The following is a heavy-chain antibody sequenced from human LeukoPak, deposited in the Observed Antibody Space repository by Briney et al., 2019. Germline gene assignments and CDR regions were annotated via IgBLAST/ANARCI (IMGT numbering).Heavy chain of an antibody. V-gene: IGHV3-74*01. CDR3: AKVWNQHGTGSYDL. D-gene: IGHD3-3*01. CDR1: GFTFSDTW. J-gene: IGHJ2*01. CDR2: IRSDGSDT. Sequence: GGSLRLSCAASGFTFSDTWMHWVRQAPGEGLVWVSRIRSDGSDTRYAESVKGRFTISRDNAKNTPYLQMNSLRAEDTAVYYCAKVWNQHGTGSYDLWGRGTLVTVSS.